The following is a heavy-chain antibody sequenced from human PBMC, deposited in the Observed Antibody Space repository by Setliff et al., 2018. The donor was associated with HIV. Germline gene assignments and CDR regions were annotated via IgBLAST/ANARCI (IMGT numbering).Heavy chain of an antibody. CDR2: IGTYNGDT. D-gene: IGHD3-10*01. Sequence: ASVKVSCKASGYTFTSSGITWVRQAPGQGLEWMGWIGTYNGDTNYAQKFQGRVTVTTDTSTSTAYMELRSLISDDTAVYYCAREGLWFGDRGYYMDVWGTGTAVTVSS. CDR3: AREGLWFGDRGYYMDV. CDR1: GYTFTSSG. V-gene: IGHV1-18*01. J-gene: IGHJ6*03.